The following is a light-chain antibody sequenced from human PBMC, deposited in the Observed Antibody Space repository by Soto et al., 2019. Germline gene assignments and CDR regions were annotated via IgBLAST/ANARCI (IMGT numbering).Light chain of an antibody. J-gene: IGLJ3*02. V-gene: IGLV4-69*01. CDR1: SGHSSYA. CDR3: QTWGTGIQV. Sequence: QLVRTQSPSASASLGASVKLTCTLSSGHSSYAIAWHQQQPEKGPRYLMKVNSDGSHNKGDGIPDRFSGSSSGAERYLTISSLQSEDEADYYCQTWGTGIQVFGGGTTLTVL. CDR2: VNSDGSH.